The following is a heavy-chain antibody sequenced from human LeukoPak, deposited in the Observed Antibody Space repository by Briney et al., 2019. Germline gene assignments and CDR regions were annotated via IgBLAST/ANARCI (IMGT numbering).Heavy chain of an antibody. CDR1: GYTFTSYY. J-gene: IGHJ3*02. CDR2: INPSGGST. D-gene: IGHD5-24*01. V-gene: IGHV1-46*01. Sequence: GASVKVSCEASGYTFTSYYMHWVRQAPGQGLEWMGIINPSGGSTSYAQKFQGRVTMTRDTSTSTVYMELSSLRSEDTAVYYCARALHSWLQSHAFDIWGQGTMVTVSS. CDR3: ARALHSWLQSHAFDI.